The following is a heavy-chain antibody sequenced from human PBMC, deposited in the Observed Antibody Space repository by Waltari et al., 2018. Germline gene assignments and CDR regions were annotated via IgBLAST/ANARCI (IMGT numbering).Heavy chain of an antibody. J-gene: IGHJ4*02. CDR1: GYTFTSYD. V-gene: IGHV1-2*06. Sequence: QVQLVQSGAEVKKPGASVKVSCQASGYTFTSYDINWVRQATGQGLEWMGRINPNSCATNYAQKFHGRVTMTRYTSISTAYMVLSRLGSDDTAVYYWARGIRYYFDYWGQGTLVTVSS. CDR2: INPNSCAT. CDR3: ARGIRYYFDY.